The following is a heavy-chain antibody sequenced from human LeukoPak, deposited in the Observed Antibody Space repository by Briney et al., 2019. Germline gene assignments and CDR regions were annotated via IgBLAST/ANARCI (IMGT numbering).Heavy chain of an antibody. CDR3: ARELRGYYYDSSGYYKYFDY. J-gene: IGHJ4*02. CDR1: GYTFTSYG. Sequence: SVKVSCKASGYTFTSYGISWVRQAPGQGLEWMGWISAYNGNTNYAQKLQGRVTMTTDTSTSTAYMELRSLRSDDTAVYYCARELRGYYYDSSGYYKYFDYWGQGTLVTVSS. V-gene: IGHV1-18*01. D-gene: IGHD3-22*01. CDR2: ISAYNGNT.